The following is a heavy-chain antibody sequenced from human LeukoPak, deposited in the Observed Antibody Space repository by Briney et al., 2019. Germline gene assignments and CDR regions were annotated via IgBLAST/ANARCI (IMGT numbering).Heavy chain of an antibody. CDR1: GFTFSSYG. CDR3: AKANYYGSGSLYPPPFDY. CDR2: IRYDGSNK. Sequence: GGSLRLSCAASGFTFSSYGMHWVRQAPGKGLEWVAFIRYDGSNKYYADSVKGRFTISRDNSKNTLYLQMNSLRAEDTAVYYCAKANYYGSGSLYPPPFDYWGQGTLVTISS. D-gene: IGHD3-10*01. V-gene: IGHV3-30*02. J-gene: IGHJ4*02.